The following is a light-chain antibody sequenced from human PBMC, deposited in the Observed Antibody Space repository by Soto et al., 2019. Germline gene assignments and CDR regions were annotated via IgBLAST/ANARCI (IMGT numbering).Light chain of an antibody. CDR2: EAS. J-gene: IGKJ1*01. CDR1: RSVTTF. V-gene: IGKV3-11*01. CDR3: QHYNTWPWT. Sequence: EIKFTHSPGTLSLSPVDRGPLXWRASRSVTTFLAWYQQRPGQAPRLLISEASNRAAGIPARFSGSGSGTDFTLTISSLEPEDFATYYCQHYNTWPWTFGQGTKVDIK.